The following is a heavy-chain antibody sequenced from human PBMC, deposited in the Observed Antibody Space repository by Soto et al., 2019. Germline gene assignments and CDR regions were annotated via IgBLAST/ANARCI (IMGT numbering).Heavy chain of an antibody. V-gene: IGHV1-18*01. D-gene: IGHD2-15*01. CDR1: GYTFTSYG. CDR2: ISAYNGNT. J-gene: IGHJ4*02. Sequence: ASVKVSCKASGYTFTSYGISWVRQAPGQGLEWMGWISAYNGNTNYAQKLQGRVTMTTDTSTSTAYMELRSLRSDDTAVYYCARSAGLGYCSGGSCYYFDYWGQGTLVTAPQ. CDR3: ARSAGLGYCSGGSCYYFDY.